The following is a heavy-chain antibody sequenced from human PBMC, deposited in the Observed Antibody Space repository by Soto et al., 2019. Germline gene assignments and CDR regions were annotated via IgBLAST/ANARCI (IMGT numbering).Heavy chain of an antibody. V-gene: IGHV1-46*01. CDR2: INPSGGST. D-gene: IGHD1-26*01. CDR1: GYTFTTYY. Sequence: ASVKVSCKAAGYTFTTYYIHWVRQAPGQGLEWMGIINPSGGSTSYAQKFQGRVTMTKDTSTSTVYMEMSSLKSEDTAVYYCARGSSGSCVNYFDSWGQGTLVTVSS. CDR3: ARGSSGSCVNYFDS. J-gene: IGHJ4*02.